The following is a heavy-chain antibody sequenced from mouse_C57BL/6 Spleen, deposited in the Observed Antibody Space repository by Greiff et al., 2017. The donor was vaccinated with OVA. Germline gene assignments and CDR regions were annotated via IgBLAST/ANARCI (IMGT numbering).Heavy chain of an antibody. Sequence: VQLQQSGPELVKPGASVKISCKASGYAFSSSWMNWVKQRPGKGLEWIGRIYPGDGDTNYNGKFKGKATLTADKSSSTAYMQLSSLTSEDSAVYFCARGGLTEDYFDYWGQGTTLTVSS. CDR3: ARGGLTEDYFDY. CDR2: IYPGDGDT. V-gene: IGHV1-82*01. CDR1: GYAFSSSW. D-gene: IGHD2-4*01. J-gene: IGHJ2*01.